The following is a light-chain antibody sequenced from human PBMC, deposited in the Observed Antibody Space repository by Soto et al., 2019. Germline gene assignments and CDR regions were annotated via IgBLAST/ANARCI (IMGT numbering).Light chain of an antibody. Sequence: DIQMTQSPSSVSASVGDRVTITCRASQGISSWLAWYQQKPGKAPKLLIYAASSLQSGVPSRFSGSGSGTEFARAVVSVHNDDCAIYYCQPYKSDTDAVGQGTK. J-gene: IGKJ1*01. V-gene: IGKV1D-16*01. CDR3: QPYKSDTDA. CDR2: AAS. CDR1: QGISSW.